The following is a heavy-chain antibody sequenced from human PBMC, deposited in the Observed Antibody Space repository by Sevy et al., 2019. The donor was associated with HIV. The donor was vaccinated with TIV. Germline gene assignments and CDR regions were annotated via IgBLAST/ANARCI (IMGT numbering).Heavy chain of an antibody. CDR1: GYTFTTYG. D-gene: IGHD3-10*01. V-gene: IGHV1-18*04. CDR2: ISTYNGNI. CDR3: AREGYYGSGSLDY. J-gene: IGHJ4*02. Sequence: ASVKVSCKTSGYTFTTYGISWVRQAPGQGLAWMGWISTYNGNINYAQRLQDRVTMTTDTSTTTAYMELRSLTFDDTAVYYCAREGYYGSGSLDYWGQGTLVTVSS.